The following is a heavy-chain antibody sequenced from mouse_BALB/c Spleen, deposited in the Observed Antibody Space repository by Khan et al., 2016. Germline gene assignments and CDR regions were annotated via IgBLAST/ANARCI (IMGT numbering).Heavy chain of an antibody. Sequence: EVQLQESGPGLVKPSQSLSLTCTVTGYSITSDYAWNWIRQFPGNKLEWMGYISYSGSTSNNPSLKSRLSITQHTSKNQFFLQLNSGSTEDTATFYCSRSSNYGNSPAWFAYWGQGTLVTVSA. V-gene: IGHV3-2*02. CDR3: SRSSNYGNSPAWFAY. CDR1: GYSITSDYA. D-gene: IGHD1-1*01. CDR2: ISYSGST. J-gene: IGHJ3*01.